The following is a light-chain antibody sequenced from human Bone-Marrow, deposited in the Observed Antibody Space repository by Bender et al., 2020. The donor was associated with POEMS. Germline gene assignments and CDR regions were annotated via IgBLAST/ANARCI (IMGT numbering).Light chain of an antibody. CDR1: SSDFGSYNL. CDR2: EDS. J-gene: IGLJ2*01. Sequence: QSALTQPASVSGSPGQSITIPCTGSSSDFGSYNLVSLYQQLPGKAPTLISHEDSRPSWGPDSRFSCSRSGYTAFLTSAGLQDEDEDDYYCYSYASFNTYSFGAGTTLTVL. V-gene: IGLV2-23*01. CDR3: YSYASFNTYS.